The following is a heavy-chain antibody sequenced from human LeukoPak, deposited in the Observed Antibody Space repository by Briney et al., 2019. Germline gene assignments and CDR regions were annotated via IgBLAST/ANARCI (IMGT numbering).Heavy chain of an antibody. CDR3: ARTTVTTWSFYYYGMDV. Sequence: PSETLSLTCAVYGGSFSGYYWSWIRQPPGKGLEWIGEINHSGSTNYSPSLKSRVTISVDTSKNQFSLKLSSVTAADTAVYYCARTTVTTWSFYYYGMDVWGQGTTVTVSS. D-gene: IGHD4-4*01. CDR1: GGSFSGYY. V-gene: IGHV4-34*01. J-gene: IGHJ6*02. CDR2: INHSGST.